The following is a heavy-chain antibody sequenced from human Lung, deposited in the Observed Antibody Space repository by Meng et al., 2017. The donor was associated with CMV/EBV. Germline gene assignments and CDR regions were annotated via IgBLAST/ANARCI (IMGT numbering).Heavy chain of an antibody. V-gene: IGHV1-18*04. CDR2: VNSYTGDT. CDR3: ARNSMIRGIIITGWLDH. CDR1: GYSFNSYI. J-gene: IGHJ5*02. D-gene: IGHD3-10*01. Sequence: ASVKVSCKAYGYSFNSYIISWVRQAPGQGLEWMGWVNSYTGDTDYAQQFQERITMRTDTSTTTVYMELRSLRTDDTAAYYCARNSMIRGIIITGWLDHWGQGXLVTVSS.